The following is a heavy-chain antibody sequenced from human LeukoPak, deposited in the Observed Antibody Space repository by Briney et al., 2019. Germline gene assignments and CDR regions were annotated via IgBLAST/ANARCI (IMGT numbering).Heavy chain of an antibody. J-gene: IGHJ4*02. CDR3: ARDPAHSSGPFDC. V-gene: IGHV3-48*02. Sequence: GGSLRLSCAASGFSYSTYSMNWVRQAPGKGLEWVSYIRSSGSTIYYADSVKGRFTISRDNAKNSLYLQMNSLRDEDTAVYYCARDPAHSSGPFDCWGQGTLVTVSS. D-gene: IGHD3-22*01. CDR1: GFSYSTYS. CDR2: IRSSGSTI.